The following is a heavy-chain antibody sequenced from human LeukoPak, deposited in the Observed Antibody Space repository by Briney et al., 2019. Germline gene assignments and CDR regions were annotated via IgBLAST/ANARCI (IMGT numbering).Heavy chain of an antibody. J-gene: IGHJ3*02. D-gene: IGHD6-6*01. CDR1: GGTFSSYA. V-gene: IGHV1-69*05. CDR3: AREPIFGSSSSALRAFDI. CDR2: IIPIFGTA. Sequence: ASVKVSCKASGGTFSSYAISWVRQAPGPGLEWMGGIIPIFGTANYAQKFQGRVTITTDESTSPAYMELSSLRSEDTAVYYCAREPIFGSSSSALRAFDIWGQGTMVTVSS.